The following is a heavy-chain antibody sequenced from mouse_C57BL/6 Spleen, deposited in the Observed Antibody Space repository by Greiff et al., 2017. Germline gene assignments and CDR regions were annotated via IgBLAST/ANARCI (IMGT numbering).Heavy chain of an antibody. D-gene: IGHD1-1*01. J-gene: IGHJ4*01. CDR1: GFTFSDYG. V-gene: IGHV5-17*01. Sequence: EVKLVESGGGLVKPGGSLKLSCAASGFTFSDYGMHWVRQAPEKGLEWVAYISSGSSTIYYADTVKGRFTISRDNAKNTLFLQMTSLRSEDTAMDYCARDYGSSYEAMDYWGQGTSVTVSS. CDR3: ARDYGSSYEAMDY. CDR2: ISSGSSTI.